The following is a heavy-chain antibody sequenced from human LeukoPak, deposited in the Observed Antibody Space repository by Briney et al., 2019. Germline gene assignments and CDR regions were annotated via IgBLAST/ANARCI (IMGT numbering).Heavy chain of an antibody. CDR2: ISTTGTYT. CDR3: AKDHCGGGTCYFDY. Sequence: PGGSLRLSCVASGFTFSDYYMSWIRQTPGKGLEWVLYISTTGTYTDYADSVKGRFTISRDNAKNSLHLQMNSLRAEDTAVYYCAKDHCGGGTCYFDYWGQGALVTVSS. V-gene: IGHV3-11*06. D-gene: IGHD2-21*01. CDR1: GFTFSDYY. J-gene: IGHJ4*02.